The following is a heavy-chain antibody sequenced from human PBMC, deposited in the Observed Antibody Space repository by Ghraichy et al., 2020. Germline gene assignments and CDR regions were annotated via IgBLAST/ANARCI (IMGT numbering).Heavy chain of an antibody. J-gene: IGHJ6*03. CDR2: INPNSGGT. CDR3: ARGSSSPYYYYYMDV. Sequence: ASVKVSCKASGYTFTGYYMHWVRQAPGQGLEWMGWINPNSGGTNYAQKFQGWVTMTRDTSISTAYMELSRLRSDDTAVYYCARGSSSPYYYYYMDVWGKGTTVTVSS. D-gene: IGHD6-6*01. V-gene: IGHV1-2*04. CDR1: GYTFTGYY.